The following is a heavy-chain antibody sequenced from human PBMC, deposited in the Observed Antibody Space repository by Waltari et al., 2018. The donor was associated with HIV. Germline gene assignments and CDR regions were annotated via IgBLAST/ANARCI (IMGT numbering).Heavy chain of an antibody. J-gene: IGHJ6*02. CDR2: ISSSSSTI. D-gene: IGHD3-3*01. Sequence: EVQLVESGGGLVQPGVSLRLSCAASGFTFSSYSMNWVRQAPGKGLEWVSYISSSSSTIYYADSVKGRFTISRDNAKNSLYLQMNSLGAEDTAVYYCARDQVFGVVITLNCGMDVWGQGTTVTVSS. CDR1: GFTFSSYS. V-gene: IGHV3-48*01. CDR3: ARDQVFGVVITLNCGMDV.